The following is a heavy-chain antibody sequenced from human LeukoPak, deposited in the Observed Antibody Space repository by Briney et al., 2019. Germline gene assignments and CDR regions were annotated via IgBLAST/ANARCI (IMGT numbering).Heavy chain of an antibody. CDR3: ATINFRPY. D-gene: IGHD1-1*01. J-gene: IGHJ4*02. V-gene: IGHV3-30*02. Sequence: GGSLRLSCAASGFTFSSYGMHWVRQAPGKGLEWVAFIRYDGSNKYYADSVKGRFTISRDDAKNSLFLQMNSLRAEDTAIYYCATINFRPYWGQGTLVTVSS. CDR1: GFTFSSYG. CDR2: IRYDGSNK.